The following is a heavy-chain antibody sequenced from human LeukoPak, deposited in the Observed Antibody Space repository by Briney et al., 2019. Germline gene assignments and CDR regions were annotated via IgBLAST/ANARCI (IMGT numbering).Heavy chain of an antibody. CDR3: ARDGLGSGRTGGMDV. V-gene: IGHV3-7*01. CDR2: IKGDGSEK. D-gene: IGHD1-26*01. Sequence: GGSLRLSCAATGFTFSSHWMSWVRHTPWKGMEWLANIKGDGSEKFYLGSVKGRFTISRDNAKNSLYLQMNSLRAEDTALYYCARDGLGSGRTGGMDVWGQGTTVTVSS. J-gene: IGHJ6*02. CDR1: GFTFSSHW.